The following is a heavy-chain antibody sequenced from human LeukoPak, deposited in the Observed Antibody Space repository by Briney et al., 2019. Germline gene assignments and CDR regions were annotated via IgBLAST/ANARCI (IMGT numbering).Heavy chain of an antibody. Sequence: SQTLSLTCTVSGGSISSGDYYWSWIRQHPGQGLEWIGFIYYSGNTYYNPSLKSRVTISVDTSKNQFSLKLSSVTAADTAVYYCARGENGGSSSYYYYYMDVWGKGTTVTVSS. CDR3: ARGENGGSSSYYYYYMDV. CDR2: IYYSGNT. J-gene: IGHJ6*03. V-gene: IGHV4-31*03. CDR1: GGSISSGDYY. D-gene: IGHD1-26*01.